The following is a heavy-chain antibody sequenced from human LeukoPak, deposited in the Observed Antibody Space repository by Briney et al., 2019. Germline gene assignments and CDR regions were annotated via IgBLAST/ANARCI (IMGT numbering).Heavy chain of an antibody. Sequence: SXXWVRQAPGKGLEWVSSISSSSSYIYYADSVKGRFTISRDNAKNSLYLQMNSLRAEDTAVYYCARVLGGDYGDYATDYWGQGTLVTVSS. CDR2: ISSSSSYI. CDR1: S. D-gene: IGHD4-17*01. V-gene: IGHV3-21*01. CDR3: ARVLGGDYGDYATDY. J-gene: IGHJ4*02.